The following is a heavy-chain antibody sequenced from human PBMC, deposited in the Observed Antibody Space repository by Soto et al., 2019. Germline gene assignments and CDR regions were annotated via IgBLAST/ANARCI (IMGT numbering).Heavy chain of an antibody. CDR2: INPSGGST. Sequence: ASVKVSCKASRYTFTNFYIHWLRQAPGQGLEWMGIINPSGGSTTYPQKFQGRVTMTRDTSTSTVHMELITLRSEDTAVYYCARSQVGRPLDVCGPGPTVTVSS. CDR1: RYTFTNFY. V-gene: IGHV1-46*01. J-gene: IGHJ6*02. CDR3: ARSQVGRPLDV. D-gene: IGHD1-26*01.